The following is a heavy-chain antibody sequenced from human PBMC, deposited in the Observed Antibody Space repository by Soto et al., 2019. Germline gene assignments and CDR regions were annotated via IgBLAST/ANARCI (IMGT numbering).Heavy chain of an antibody. CDR1: GGSISGYY. D-gene: IGHD3-3*01. Sequence: PSETLSLTCAVYGGSISGYYWSLIRQPPGKGLGWIWVINHSGSANYNPSLKSRVTISVDTSKTQFTLKLSSVAAADTAVYYCARGRRTITIFGVAQSGGLDPWGQGTLVT. CDR2: INHSGSA. V-gene: IGHV4-34*01. J-gene: IGHJ5*02. CDR3: ARGRRTITIFGVAQSGGLDP.